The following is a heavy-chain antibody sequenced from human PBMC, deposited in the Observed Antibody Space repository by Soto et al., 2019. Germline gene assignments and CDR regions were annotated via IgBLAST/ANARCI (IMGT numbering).Heavy chain of an antibody. CDR3: ASLKRDRVEPSYSYSGMDV. CDR1: GGSFSGYY. Sequence: QVQLQQWGAGLLKPSETLSLTCAVYGGSFSGYYWSWIRQPPGKGLEWIGEINHSGSTNYNPSLKGRVTKSVDTYKNQFSLKVMSVTAADTAVYYCASLKRDRVEPSYSYSGMDVWGQGTTVTVSS. V-gene: IGHV4-34*01. CDR2: INHSGST. D-gene: IGHD1-1*01. J-gene: IGHJ6*02.